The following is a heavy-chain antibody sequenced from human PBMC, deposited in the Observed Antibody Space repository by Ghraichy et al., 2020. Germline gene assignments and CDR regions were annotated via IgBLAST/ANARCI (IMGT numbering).Heavy chain of an antibody. CDR1: GGSISSYY. J-gene: IGHJ4*02. CDR2: IYYSGST. CDR3: ARDLSGDY. D-gene: IGHD7-27*01. Sequence: SETLSLTCTVSGGSISSYYWSWIRQPPGKGLEWIGYIYYSGSTYYNPSLKSRVTISVDTSKNQFSLKLSSVTAADTAVYYCARDLSGDYWGQGTLVTVSS. V-gene: IGHV4-59*12.